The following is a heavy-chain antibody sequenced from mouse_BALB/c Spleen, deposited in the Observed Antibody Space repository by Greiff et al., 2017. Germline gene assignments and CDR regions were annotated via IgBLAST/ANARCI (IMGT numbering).Heavy chain of an antibody. CDR3: ARHDDGNYAPDY. Sequence: EVQGVESGGGLVKPGGSLKLSCAASGFAFSSYDMSWVRQTPEKRLEWVAYISSGGGSTYYPDTVKGRFTISRDNAKNTLYLQMSSLKSEDTAMYYCARHDDGNYAPDYWGQGTTLTVSS. CDR2: ISSGGGST. CDR1: GFAFSSYD. V-gene: IGHV5-12-1*01. J-gene: IGHJ2*01. D-gene: IGHD2-3*01.